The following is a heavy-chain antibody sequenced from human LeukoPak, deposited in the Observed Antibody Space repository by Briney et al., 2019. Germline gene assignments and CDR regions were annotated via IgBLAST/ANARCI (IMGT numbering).Heavy chain of an antibody. J-gene: IGHJ4*02. Sequence: PGGSLRLSCAASGFTFSDYYMSWIRQAPGKGLEWVSYISSSGSTIYYADSVKGRFTISRDNAKNSLYLQMNSLRAEDTAVYYCARDPHHCTNGVCYTRFDYWGQGTLVTVSS. CDR3: ARDPHHCTNGVCYTRFDY. D-gene: IGHD2-8*01. CDR1: GFTFSDYY. CDR2: ISSSGSTI. V-gene: IGHV3-11*01.